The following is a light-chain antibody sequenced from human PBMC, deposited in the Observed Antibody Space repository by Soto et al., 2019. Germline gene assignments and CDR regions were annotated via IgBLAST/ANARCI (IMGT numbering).Light chain of an antibody. J-gene: IGLJ1*01. CDR3: ETWVSNTYV. Sequence: QSVLTQSSSASASLGSSVTLTCTLSSGHSSYIIAWHQQQPGKAPRYLMKLEGSGSYNTGSGVPDRFSGSSSGADRYLTISNLQFEDEADYYCETWVSNTYVFGTGTKVTVL. V-gene: IGLV4-60*02. CDR2: LEGSGSY. CDR1: SGHSSYI.